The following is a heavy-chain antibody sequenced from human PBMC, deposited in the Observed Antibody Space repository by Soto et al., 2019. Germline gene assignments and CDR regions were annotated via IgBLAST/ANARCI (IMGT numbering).Heavy chain of an antibody. V-gene: IGHV4-59*01. CDR2: LYYGAST. CDR1: GASISSDC. CDR3: AKDLLFDYDSSGLRRPSRPGDAFEI. Sequence: SETLSLTCTVSGASISSDCWSWIRQSPGKGLEWIGFLYYGASTNYHPSLKSRVTISADTSKNQFSLKLKTVTAADTAVYYCAKDLLFDYDSSGLRRPSRPGDAFEIWGQGTMVTVSS. D-gene: IGHD3-22*01. J-gene: IGHJ3*02.